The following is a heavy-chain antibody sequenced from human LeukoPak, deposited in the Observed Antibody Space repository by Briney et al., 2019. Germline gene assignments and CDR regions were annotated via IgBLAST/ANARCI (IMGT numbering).Heavy chain of an antibody. V-gene: IGHV1-18*01. J-gene: IGHJ3*02. CDR2: ISAYNGNR. CDR1: GYTFTRYG. D-gene: IGHD3-9*01. CDR3: ARDRYYNILTGFRRSDGLDI. Sequence: ASVKVSCKASGYTFTRYGISWVRQAPGQGLEWMGWISAYNGNRNYAQKLQGRVTMTTDTSTSTVYMELRSMRSDDTAVYYCARDRYYNILTGFRRSDGLDIWGQGTMVTVSS.